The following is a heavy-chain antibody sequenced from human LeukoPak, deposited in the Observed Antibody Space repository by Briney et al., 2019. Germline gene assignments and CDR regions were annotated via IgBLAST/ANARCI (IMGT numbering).Heavy chain of an antibody. CDR3: AKARGATYGTYYFDY. J-gene: IGHJ4*02. CDR2: ISGSGGDT. CDR1: GFTFSIHP. Sequence: GGSLRLSCAASGFTFSIHPMNWVRPAPGRALEWGLISGSGGDTYYAGSVKGRFTISRGNSKNTLYLKMNSLRAEDTAVYYCAKARGATYGTYYFDYWGQGTLVTVSS. V-gene: IGHV3-23*01. D-gene: IGHD4/OR15-4a*01.